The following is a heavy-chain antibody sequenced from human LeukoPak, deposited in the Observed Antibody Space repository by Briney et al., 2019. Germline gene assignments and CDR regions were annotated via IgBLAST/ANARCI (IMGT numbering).Heavy chain of an antibody. Sequence: GETLKISCKGSGYRFTNYHIGWVRQMPGKGLAWMGIIYPADSDTRYRPTFRGQVTISVDKSINTAYLQWSSLKASDTAMYYCTRLISRGSDYNYVDDWGQGTLITVSS. CDR2: IYPADSDT. D-gene: IGHD5-24*01. CDR1: GYRFTNYH. CDR3: TRLISRGSDYNYVDD. J-gene: IGHJ4*02. V-gene: IGHV5-51*01.